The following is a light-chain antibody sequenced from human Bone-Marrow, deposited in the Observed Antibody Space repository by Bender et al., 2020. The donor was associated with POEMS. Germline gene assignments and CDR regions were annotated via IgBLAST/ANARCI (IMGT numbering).Light chain of an antibody. Sequence: QSVVTQPPSASGTPGQRVTISCSGSSSNIGGNYVYWFQQFPETAPKLLIYRNDQRPSGVPGRFSGSKSGTSASLAITGLQAEDEGDYYCQSYDNSLGGWVFGGGTKLTVL. CDR1: SSNIGGNY. CDR2: RND. V-gene: IGLV1-47*01. CDR3: QSYDNSLGGWV. J-gene: IGLJ3*02.